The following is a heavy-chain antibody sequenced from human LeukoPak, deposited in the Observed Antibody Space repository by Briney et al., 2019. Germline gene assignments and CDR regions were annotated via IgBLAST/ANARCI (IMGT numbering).Heavy chain of an antibody. CDR1: GGTFSNYA. V-gene: IGHV1-69*06. D-gene: IGHD5-18*01. CDR3: ARGGDTAMVAQFPLLDY. CDR2: IIPIFRTT. Sequence: GASVKVSCKASGGTFSNYAINWVRQAPGQGLEWMGGIIPIFRTTNYAQKFQDRVTITADKSTSTAYMELSSLRSEDTAVYYCARGGDTAMVAQFPLLDYWGQGTLVTVSS. J-gene: IGHJ4*02.